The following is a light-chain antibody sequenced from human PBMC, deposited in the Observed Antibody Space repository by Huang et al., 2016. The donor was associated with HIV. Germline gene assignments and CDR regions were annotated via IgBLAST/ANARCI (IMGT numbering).Light chain of an antibody. V-gene: IGKV3-11*01. CDR2: DAS. Sequence: EIVLTQSPATLSFFPGQRVSLSCRASQNINTHLAWYQQRPGQPPRLLIYDASSRGPGVAARFSGRGYGTDFTLTISSLESEDFATYYCQQRVNGLTFGGGTKV. CDR1: QNINTH. J-gene: IGKJ4*01. CDR3: QQRVNGLT.